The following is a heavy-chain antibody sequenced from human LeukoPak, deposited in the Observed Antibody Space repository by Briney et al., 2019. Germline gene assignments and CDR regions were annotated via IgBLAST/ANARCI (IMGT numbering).Heavy chain of an antibody. CDR3: ARNPGITARRGNYYYMDT. CDR2: ISQDGSEK. J-gene: IGHJ6*03. CDR1: GFSFSDSW. V-gene: IGHV3-7*01. D-gene: IGHD6-6*01. Sequence: PGGSLRLSCAASGFSFSDSWMTWIRQAPGKGLEWVANISQDGSEKYFVDSVKGRFTISRDNAKNSLYLQMNSLRAEDTAMYYCARNPGITARRGNYYYMDTWGKGTTVTVSS.